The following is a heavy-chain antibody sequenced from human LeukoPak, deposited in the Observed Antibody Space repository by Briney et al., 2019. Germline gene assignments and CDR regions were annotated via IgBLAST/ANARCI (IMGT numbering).Heavy chain of an antibody. CDR3: AKALSDDSSGYYFDY. Sequence: QSGGSLRLSCAASGFTFSSYGMHWVRQAPGKGLEWVAVISYDGSNKYYADSVKGRFTISRDNSKNTLYLQMNSLRAEDTAVYYCAKALSDDSSGYYFDYWGQGTLVTVSS. CDR2: ISYDGSNK. J-gene: IGHJ4*02. V-gene: IGHV3-30*18. D-gene: IGHD3-22*01. CDR1: GFTFSSYG.